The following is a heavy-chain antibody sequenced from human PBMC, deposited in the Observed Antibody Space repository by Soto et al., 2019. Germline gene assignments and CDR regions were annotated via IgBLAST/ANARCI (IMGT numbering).Heavy chain of an antibody. CDR1: GGTFSSYA. Sequence: ASVKVSCKASGGTFSSYAISWVRQAPGQGLEWMGGIIPIFGTANYAQKFQGRVTITADESTSTAYMELSSLRSEDTAVYYCARGSVEYSSGWFDYWGQGTLVTVSS. CDR3: ARGSVEYSSGWFDY. V-gene: IGHV1-69*13. CDR2: IIPIFGTA. D-gene: IGHD6-19*01. J-gene: IGHJ4*02.